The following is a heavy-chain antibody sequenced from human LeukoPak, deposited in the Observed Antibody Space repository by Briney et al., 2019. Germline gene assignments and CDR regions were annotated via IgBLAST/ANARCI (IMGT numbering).Heavy chain of an antibody. V-gene: IGHV3-30*04. Sequence: GGSLRLSCAASGFTFSSYAMHWVRQAPGKGLEWVAVISYDGSNKYYADSVMGRFTISRDNSKNTLYLQMNSLRAEDTAVYYCAKEPNSYYYDSSVLGYFDYWGQGTLVTVSS. D-gene: IGHD3-22*01. CDR1: GFTFSSYA. CDR2: ISYDGSNK. J-gene: IGHJ4*02. CDR3: AKEPNSYYYDSSVLGYFDY.